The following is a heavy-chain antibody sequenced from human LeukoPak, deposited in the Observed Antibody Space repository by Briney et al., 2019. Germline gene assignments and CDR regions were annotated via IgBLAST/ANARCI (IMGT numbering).Heavy chain of an antibody. V-gene: IGHV3-49*03. D-gene: IGHD2-21*01. CDR3: AKDWGFISRPPYCGGDCSPAAEYFQH. CDR2: IRSKAYGGTT. Sequence: PGGSLRLSCTASGFTFGDYAMSWFRQAPGKGLEWVGFIRSKAYGGTTEYAASVKGRFTISRDDSKSIAYLQMNSLRAEDTAVYYCAKDWGFISRPPYCGGDCSPAAEYFQHWGQGTLVTVSS. J-gene: IGHJ1*01. CDR1: GFTFGDYA.